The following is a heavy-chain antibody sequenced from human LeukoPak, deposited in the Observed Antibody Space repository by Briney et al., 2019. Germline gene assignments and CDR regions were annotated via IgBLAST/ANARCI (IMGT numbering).Heavy chain of an antibody. CDR3: ARDYGDYAGLWFDP. D-gene: IGHD4-17*01. J-gene: IGHJ5*02. CDR2: INPNSGGT. V-gene: IGHV1-2*02. CDR1: GYTFTGYY. Sequence: GASVKVSCKASGYTFTGYYMHWVRQAPGQGLEWMGWINPNSGGTNYAQKFQGRVTMTRDTSISTAYMELSRLRSDDTAVYYCARDYGDYAGLWFDPWGQGTLVTVSS.